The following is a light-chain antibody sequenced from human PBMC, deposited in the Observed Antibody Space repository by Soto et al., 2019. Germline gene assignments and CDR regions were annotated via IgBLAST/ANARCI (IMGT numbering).Light chain of an antibody. J-gene: IGLJ2*01. CDR3: SSYAGTNNVI. CDR1: ISDVGGYNH. CDR2: EVT. V-gene: IGLV2-8*01. Sequence: QSALTQPPSASGSPGQSVTISCAGSISDVGGYNHVSWYQQHPGKAPKLLIYEVTKRPSGVPARFSGSKSRNTASLTVSGLQGDDEADYYCSSYAGTNNVIFGGGTKVTVL.